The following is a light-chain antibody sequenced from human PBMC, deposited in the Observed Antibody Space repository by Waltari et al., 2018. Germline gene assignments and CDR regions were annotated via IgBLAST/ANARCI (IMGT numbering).Light chain of an antibody. J-gene: IGKJ1*01. CDR3: QQYNSYSPWT. V-gene: IGKV1-5*03. Sequence: DVQMTQSPSTLSASVGDRVIITCRASQSISSWLAWYQQKPGKAPKLLIHKASTLESGVPSRFSGSGSGTEFTLTISSLQPDDFATYYCQQYNSYSPWTFGQGP. CDR1: QSISSW. CDR2: KAS.